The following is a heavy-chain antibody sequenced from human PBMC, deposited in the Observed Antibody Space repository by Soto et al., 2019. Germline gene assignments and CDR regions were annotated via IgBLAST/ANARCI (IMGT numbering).Heavy chain of an antibody. Sequence: SETLYLTYTVSGGSISSYYWSWIRQPPGKGLEWIGYIYYSGSTNYNPSLKSRVTISVDTSKNQFSLKLNSMTAADTAVYYCARHNYGSGSTYFDYWGQGTLVTSPQ. D-gene: IGHD3-10*01. CDR2: IYYSGST. V-gene: IGHV4-59*08. CDR1: GGSISSYY. J-gene: IGHJ4*02. CDR3: ARHNYGSGSTYFDY.